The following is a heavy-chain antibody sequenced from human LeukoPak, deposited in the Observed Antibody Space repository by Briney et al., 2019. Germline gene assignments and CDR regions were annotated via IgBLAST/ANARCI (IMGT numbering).Heavy chain of an antibody. J-gene: IGHJ6*02. D-gene: IGHD2-21*02. V-gene: IGHV3-30-3*01. CDR2: ISYDGSNK. CDR3: ASGGDYETVDGMDV. Sequence: GGSLRLSCAASGFTSSSYAMHWVRQAPGKGLEWVAVISYDGSNKYYADSVKGRFTISRDNSKNTLYLQMNSLRAEDTAVYYCASGGDYETVDGMDVWGQGTTVTVSS. CDR1: GFTSSSYA.